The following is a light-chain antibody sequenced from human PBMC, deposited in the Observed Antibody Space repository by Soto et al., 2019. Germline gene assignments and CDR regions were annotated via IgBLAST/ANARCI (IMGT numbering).Light chain of an antibody. Sequence: DIQMTQSPSSLCASVGDRVTITCRASQGISNYLAWYQQKPGKVPKLLIYAASTLQSGVPSRLSGSGSGTDFTLTISSLQPEDVATYYCQKYNSAPRTFDQATKVEIK. V-gene: IGKV1-27*01. CDR2: AAS. CDR3: QKYNSAPRT. J-gene: IGKJ1*01. CDR1: QGISNY.